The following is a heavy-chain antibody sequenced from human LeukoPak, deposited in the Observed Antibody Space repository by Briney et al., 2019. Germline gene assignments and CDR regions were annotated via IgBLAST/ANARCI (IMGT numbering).Heavy chain of an antibody. CDR3: ARVTQTDYDFDY. CDR1: GGTFSSYV. D-gene: IGHD4-17*01. CDR2: IIPIFGAA. V-gene: IGHV1-69*05. J-gene: IGHJ4*02. Sequence: SVKVSCKASGGTFSSYVINWVRQAPGQGLEWMGGIIPIFGAANYAQKLQGRVTMTTDTSTSTAYMELRSLRSDDTAVYYCARVTQTDYDFDYWGQGTLVTVSS.